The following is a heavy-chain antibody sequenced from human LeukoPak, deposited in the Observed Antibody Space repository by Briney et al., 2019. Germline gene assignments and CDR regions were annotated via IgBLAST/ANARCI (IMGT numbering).Heavy chain of an antibody. J-gene: IGHJ4*02. CDR2: IYYSGST. CDR1: GGSISSSSYY. Sequence: SETLSLTCTVSGGSISSSSYYRGWIRQPPGKGLEWIGSIYYSGSTYYNPSLKSRVTISVDTSKNQFSLKLSSVTAADTAVYYCARDNKLVFGWYFDYWGQGTLVTVSS. CDR3: ARDNKLVFGWYFDY. V-gene: IGHV4-39*07. D-gene: IGHD3-10*02.